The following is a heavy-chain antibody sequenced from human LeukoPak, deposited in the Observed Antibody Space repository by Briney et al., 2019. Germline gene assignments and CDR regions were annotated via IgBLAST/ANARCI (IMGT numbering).Heavy chain of an antibody. D-gene: IGHD2-2*01. Sequence: SETLSLTCTVSGGSISSGDYYWSWIRQPPGKGLEWIGYIYYSGSTYYNPSLKSRVTISVDTSKNQFSLKLSSVTAADTAVYYCARDRSTVPETEAGAGISYYYYYGMDVWGQGTTVTVSS. J-gene: IGHJ6*02. CDR3: ARDRSTVPETEAGAGISYYYYYGMDV. V-gene: IGHV4-30-4*01. CDR1: GGSISSGDYY. CDR2: IYYSGST.